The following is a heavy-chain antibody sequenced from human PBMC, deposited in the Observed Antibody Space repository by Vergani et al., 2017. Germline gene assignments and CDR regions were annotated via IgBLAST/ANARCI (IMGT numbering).Heavy chain of an antibody. CDR3: ARDYCSSTSCYIYYFDY. V-gene: IGHV1-69*08. CDR2: IIPNSGGT. D-gene: IGHD2-2*02. CDR1: GGTFSSYT. Sequence: QVQLVQSGAEVKKPGSSVKVSCKASGGTFSSYTISWVRQAPGQGLEWMGRIIPNSGGTNYAQKFQGRVTMTTDTSTSTAYMELRSLRSDDTAVYYCARDYCSSTSCYIYYFDYWGQGTLVTVSS. J-gene: IGHJ4*02.